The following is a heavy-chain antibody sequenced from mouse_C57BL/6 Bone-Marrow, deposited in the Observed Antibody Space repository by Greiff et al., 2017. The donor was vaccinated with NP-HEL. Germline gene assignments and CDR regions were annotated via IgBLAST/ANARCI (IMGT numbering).Heavy chain of an antibody. V-gene: IGHV7-3*01. Sequence: EVKLQESGGGLVQPGGSLSLSCAASGFTFTDYYMSWVRQPPGKALEWLGFIRNKANGYTTEYSASVKGRFTISRDNSQSILYLQMNALRAEDSATYYCARCSPSYAMDYWGQGTSVTVSS. CDR1: GFTFTDYY. CDR2: IRNKANGYTT. CDR3: ARCSPSYAMDY. J-gene: IGHJ4*01.